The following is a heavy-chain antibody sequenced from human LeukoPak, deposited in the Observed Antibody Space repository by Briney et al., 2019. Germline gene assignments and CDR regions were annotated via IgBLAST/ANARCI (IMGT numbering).Heavy chain of an antibody. Sequence: GSLRLSCAASGFTFSSYVMHWVRQAPGKGLEWVADINQNGGQSYYVDSVKGRFTLSRDNAKNSLFLQLNSLRAEDTAVYYCVKNSGWYCLDYWGQGITVIVSS. CDR2: INQNGGQS. CDR1: GFTFSSYV. CDR3: VKNSGWYCLDY. D-gene: IGHD6-13*01. V-gene: IGHV3-7*03. J-gene: IGHJ4*02.